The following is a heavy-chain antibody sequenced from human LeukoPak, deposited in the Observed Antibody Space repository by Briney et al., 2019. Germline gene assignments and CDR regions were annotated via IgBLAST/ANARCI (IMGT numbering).Heavy chain of an antibody. J-gene: IGHJ6*02. D-gene: IGHD2-21*02. Sequence: PSETLSLTCTVSGCSISSYYWSWIRQPAGKGLEWIGRIYTSGSTNYNPSLKSRVTMSVDTSKNQFPLKLSSVTAADTAVYYCARDEVTGQRSSEYYYYYGMDVWGQGTTVTVSS. CDR3: ARDEVTGQRSSEYYYYYGMDV. V-gene: IGHV4-4*07. CDR1: GCSISSYY. CDR2: IYTSGST.